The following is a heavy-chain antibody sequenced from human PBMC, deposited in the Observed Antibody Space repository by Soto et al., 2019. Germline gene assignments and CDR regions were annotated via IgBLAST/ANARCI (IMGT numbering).Heavy chain of an antibody. Sequence: QIQLVQSGTEVRKPGASAKVSCKTSGYTFTNNDVCWVRQTPGQGLEWMGWISPYSGKTNYAQKFKGRVTMTTDTPTSTVYMELTSLTSDDTAVYYCAREGLLLLPDYWGQGTLVTVSS. CDR1: GYTFTNND. J-gene: IGHJ4*02. CDR2: ISPYSGKT. CDR3: AREGLLLLPDY. V-gene: IGHV1-18*01. D-gene: IGHD3-22*01.